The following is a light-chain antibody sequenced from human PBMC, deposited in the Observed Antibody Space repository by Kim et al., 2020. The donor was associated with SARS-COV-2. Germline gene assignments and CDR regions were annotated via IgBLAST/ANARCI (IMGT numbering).Light chain of an antibody. CDR2: DAS. Sequence: ASVGDRVTITCQACQDISNYLNWYQQNPGKAPKLLIYDASELQTGVPARFSGSGSGTDFTFTISSLQPEDIATYYCQHYANLPVTFGQGTRLEIK. CDR1: QDISNY. V-gene: IGKV1-33*01. J-gene: IGKJ5*01. CDR3: QHYANLPVT.